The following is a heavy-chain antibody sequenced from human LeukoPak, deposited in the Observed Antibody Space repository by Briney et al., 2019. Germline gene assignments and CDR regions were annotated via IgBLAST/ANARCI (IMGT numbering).Heavy chain of an antibody. J-gene: IGHJ4*02. CDR1: GGTFSSYA. CDR3: ARDRGYYYGSGSYTN. CDR2: IIPIFGTA. V-gene: IGHV1-69*05. D-gene: IGHD3-10*01. Sequence: SVKISCRASGGTFSSYAISWVRQAPGQGLEWMGGIIPIFGTANYAQKFQGRVTITTDESTSTAYMELSSLRSEDTAVYYCARDRGYYYGSGSYTNWGQGTLVTVSS.